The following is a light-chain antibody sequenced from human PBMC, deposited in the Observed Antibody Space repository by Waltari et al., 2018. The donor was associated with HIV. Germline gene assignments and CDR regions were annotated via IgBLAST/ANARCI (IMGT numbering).Light chain of an antibody. J-gene: IGKJ1*01. CDR3: QQYYNSPRT. CDR1: QSIFSNSNNKGY. CDR2: WAS. Sequence: DVVMTQSPDSLAVSLGERATINCKSGQSIFSNSNNKGYLAWYQQRPGQPPRLLIYWASTRESGVPERFTGSGSGTHFTLTISSLQAEDVAVYYCQQYYNSPRTFGQGTEVEI. V-gene: IGKV4-1*01.